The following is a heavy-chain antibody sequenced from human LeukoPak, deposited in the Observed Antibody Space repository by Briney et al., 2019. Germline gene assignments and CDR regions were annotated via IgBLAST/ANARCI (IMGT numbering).Heavy chain of an antibody. Sequence: SGGSLRLSCAASGFTLSTYWMNWVRQAPGKGLEGVANIKQEGREKFYVDRVKGRFTPSRDSAKISLNLQMNSLRAEDTAVYYCARAEWSNWYFDLWGRGTLVTVSS. CDR3: ARAEWSNWYFDL. J-gene: IGHJ2*01. CDR2: IKQEGREK. V-gene: IGHV3-7*03. D-gene: IGHD3-3*01. CDR1: GFTLSTYW.